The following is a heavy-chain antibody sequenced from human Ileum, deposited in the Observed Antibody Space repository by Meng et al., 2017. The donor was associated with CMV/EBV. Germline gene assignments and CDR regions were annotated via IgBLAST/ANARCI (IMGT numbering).Heavy chain of an antibody. CDR3: AREISRDDYNRYFDY. Sequence: QVQLVQSGAEVKKPGASVMVSCKTSGYTFSTYNIHWVCQAPGQRLEWMGWINTGNGNTKNPQKFQGRVTITRDTYASTAYMELSSLRSEDTSVYYCAREISRDDYNRYFDYWGQGTLVTVSS. CDR1: GYTFSTYN. V-gene: IGHV1-3*04. CDR2: INTGNGNT. D-gene: IGHD5-24*01. J-gene: IGHJ4*02.